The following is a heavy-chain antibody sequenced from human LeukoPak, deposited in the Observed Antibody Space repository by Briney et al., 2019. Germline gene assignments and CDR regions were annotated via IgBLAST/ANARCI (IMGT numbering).Heavy chain of an antibody. Sequence: PGGSLRLSCAASAFTFSSYTMNWVRQAPGKGLDWVSSISRSSTYIYYADSMKGRFTISRDNAKNSLYLQMNSLRADDTAVYYCAREGPRSGYCYWYFDLWGRGTLVTVSS. D-gene: IGHD3-22*01. J-gene: IGHJ2*01. V-gene: IGHV3-21*04. CDR1: AFTFSSYT. CDR2: ISRSSTYI. CDR3: AREGPRSGYCYWYFDL.